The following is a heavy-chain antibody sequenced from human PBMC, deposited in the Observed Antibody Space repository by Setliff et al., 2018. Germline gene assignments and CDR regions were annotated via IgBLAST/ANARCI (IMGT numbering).Heavy chain of an antibody. Sequence: SETLSLTCTVSGGSISSGGYYWSWIRQHPGKGLEWIGYIYYSGSTYYNPSLKSRVTISVDTSKNQFSLKLSSVTAADTATYYCARGGPTLTISRVLVVSSFDPWGQGSLVTVSS. CDR3: ARGGPTLTISRVLVVSSFDP. CDR2: IYYSGST. V-gene: IGHV4-31*03. J-gene: IGHJ5*02. D-gene: IGHD3-3*01. CDR1: GGSISSGGYY.